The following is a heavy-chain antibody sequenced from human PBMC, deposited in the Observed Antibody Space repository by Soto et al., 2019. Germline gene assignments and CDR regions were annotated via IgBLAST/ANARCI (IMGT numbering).Heavy chain of an antibody. D-gene: IGHD3-3*01. J-gene: IGHJ6*02. CDR3: AKAPYYDFWSGYKELYYYYGMDV. CDR1: GFTFSSYA. CDR2: ISGSGGST. V-gene: IGHV3-23*01. Sequence: GGSLRLSCAASGFTFSSYAMSWVRQAPGKGLEWVSAISGSGGSTYYADSVKGRFTISRDNSKNTLYLQMNSLRAEDTAVYYCAKAPYYDFWSGYKELYYYYGMDVWGQGTTVTVSS.